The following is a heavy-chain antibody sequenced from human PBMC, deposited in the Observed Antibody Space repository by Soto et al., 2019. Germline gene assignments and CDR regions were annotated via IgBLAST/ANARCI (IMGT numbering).Heavy chain of an antibody. CDR2: ISAYNGNT. D-gene: IGHD3-10*01. V-gene: IGHV1-18*01. CDR1: GYTFTSYG. CDR3: AGHLRGVLSNFDC. Sequence: QVQLVQSGAEVKKPGASVKVSCKASGYTFTSYGISWVRQAPGQGLEWMGWISAYNGNTNYAQKLQGRVTMTTDTSTSTGQMQLRSLRSDDTAVYYCAGHLRGVLSNFDCWGQGTLVTDSS. J-gene: IGHJ4*02.